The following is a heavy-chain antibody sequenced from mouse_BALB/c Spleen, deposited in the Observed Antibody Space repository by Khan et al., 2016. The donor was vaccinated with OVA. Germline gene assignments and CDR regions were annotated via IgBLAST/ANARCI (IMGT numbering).Heavy chain of an antibody. V-gene: IGHV1-26*01. J-gene: IGHJ1*01. CDR2: INPNNGDT. Sequence: EVQLQQSGPELVKPGASVKMSCKASGYTFTDYYMKWLKQSHGKSLEWIGDINPNNGDTFYNQKFKVKATLTVDKSSSTAYMQLHSRTSEDSAVYYCLKGLFDVWGAGTTVTVSS. CDR1: GYTFTDYY. CDR3: LKGLFDV.